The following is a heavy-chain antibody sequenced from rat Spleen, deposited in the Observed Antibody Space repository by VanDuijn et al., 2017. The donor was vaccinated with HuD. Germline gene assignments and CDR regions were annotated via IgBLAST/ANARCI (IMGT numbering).Heavy chain of an antibody. CDR1: GFTFSDYG. CDR3: ARRHYGYTDYFDY. Sequence: EVQLVESDGGLVQPGRSMKLSCVASGFTFSDYGMAWVRQAPTKGLEWVATISYGDSSGHSSTYYRDSVKGRFPISRDNAKSTLSLQMDSLRSEDTATYYCARRHYGYTDYFDYWGQGVMVTVSS. V-gene: IGHV5-29*01. CDR2: ISYGDSSGHSST. J-gene: IGHJ2*01. D-gene: IGHD1-9*01.